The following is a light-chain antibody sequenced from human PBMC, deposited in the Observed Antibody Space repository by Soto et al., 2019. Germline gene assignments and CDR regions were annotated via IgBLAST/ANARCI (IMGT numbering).Light chain of an antibody. J-gene: IGKJ2*01. Sequence: EIVMTQSPANLSVSPGERATLSCRASQSVSSNLAWYQQKPGQDPRLLIYGASTRATGIPARFSGSGSGTELTLTISSLQAEDFAVYYCQQYNKWPPYTFGQGTKVEIK. CDR2: GAS. V-gene: IGKV3-15*01. CDR1: QSVSSN. CDR3: QQYNKWPPYT.